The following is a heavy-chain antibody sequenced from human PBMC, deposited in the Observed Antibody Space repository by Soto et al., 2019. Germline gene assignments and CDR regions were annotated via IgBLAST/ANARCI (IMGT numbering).Heavy chain of an antibody. CDR1: GYTFTSYG. D-gene: IGHD2-21*02. V-gene: IGHV1-18*01. CDR2: ISAYNGNT. Sequence: QVQLVQSGAEVKKPGASVKVSCKASGYTFTSYGISWVRQAPGQGLEWMGWISAYNGNTNYAQNIQGRVTITTDTTTSTAYVELRSLRTDETAVYYCSRNPLAYWGGDCYSEGFDPWGQGTLVTVSS. J-gene: IGHJ5*02. CDR3: SRNPLAYWGGDCYSEGFDP.